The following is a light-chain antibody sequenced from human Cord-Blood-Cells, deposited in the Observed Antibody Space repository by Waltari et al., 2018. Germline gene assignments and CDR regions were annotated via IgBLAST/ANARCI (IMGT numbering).Light chain of an antibody. CDR1: SSDVGGYNY. V-gene: IGLV2-14*01. CDR3: SSYTSSSTV. CDR2: DVS. J-gene: IGLJ3*02. Sequence: QSALTQPASVSGSPGQSITISCTGTSSDVGGYNYVSWYQQPPGKAPKLMIYDVSKRPSGVSNRFSGSKSGNTASLTISGLQAEDEADYYCSSYTSSSTVFGGGTKLTVL.